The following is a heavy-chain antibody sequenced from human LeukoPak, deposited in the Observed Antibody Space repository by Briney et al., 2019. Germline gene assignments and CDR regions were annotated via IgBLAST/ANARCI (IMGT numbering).Heavy chain of an antibody. D-gene: IGHD6-13*01. CDR2: MNPNSGNT. V-gene: IGHV1-8*03. CDR1: GGTFSSYA. J-gene: IGHJ3*02. Sequence: ASVKVSCKAFGGTFSSYAISWVRQAPGQGLEWMGWMNPNSGNTGYAQKFQGRVTITRNTSISTAYMELSSLRSEDTAVYYCARCQGYSSSWYSPMDAFDIWGQGTMVTVSS. CDR3: ARCQGYSSSWYSPMDAFDI.